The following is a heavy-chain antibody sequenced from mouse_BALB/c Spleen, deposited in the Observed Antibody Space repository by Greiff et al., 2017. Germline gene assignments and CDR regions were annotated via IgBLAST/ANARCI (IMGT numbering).Heavy chain of an antibody. Sequence: EVQRVESGGGLVQPGGSRKLSCAASGFTFSSFGMHWVRLAPEKGLEWVAYISSGSSTIHYADTVKGRFTISRDNPKNTLFLQMTSRRNEDTARLYSARWGKCVGFDSWGQGTTLKVAS. J-gene: IGHJ2*01. CDR3: ARWGKCVGFDS. D-gene: IGHD2-1*01. CDR1: GFTFSSFG. V-gene: IGHV5-17*02. CDR2: ISSGSSTI.